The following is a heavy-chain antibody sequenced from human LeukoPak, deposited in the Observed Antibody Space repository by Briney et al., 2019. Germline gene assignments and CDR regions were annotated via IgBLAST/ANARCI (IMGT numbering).Heavy chain of an antibody. CDR2: IYHSGST. CDR1: GYSISSGYY. Sequence: PSETLSLTCTVSGYSISSGYYWGWIRQPPGTGLEWIGSIYHSGSTYYNPSLKSRVTISVDTSKNQFSLKLSSVTAADTAVYYCARVDYGDYPNFDYWGQGTLVTVSS. D-gene: IGHD4-17*01. CDR3: ARVDYGDYPNFDY. V-gene: IGHV4-38-2*02. J-gene: IGHJ4*02.